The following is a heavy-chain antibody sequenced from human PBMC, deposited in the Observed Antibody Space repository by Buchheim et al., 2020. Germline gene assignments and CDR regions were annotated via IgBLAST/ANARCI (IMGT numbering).Heavy chain of an antibody. D-gene: IGHD2-21*01. Sequence: QVQLVQSGAEVKKPGSSVKVSCKASGGTFSSYAISWVRQAPGQGLEWMGIINPSGGSTSYAQKFQGRVTMTRDTSTSTVYMELSSLRSEDTAVYYCARDPSISGLLANWFDPWGQGTL. J-gene: IGHJ5*02. CDR2: INPSGGST. V-gene: IGHV1-46*01. CDR1: GGTFSSYA. CDR3: ARDPSISGLLANWFDP.